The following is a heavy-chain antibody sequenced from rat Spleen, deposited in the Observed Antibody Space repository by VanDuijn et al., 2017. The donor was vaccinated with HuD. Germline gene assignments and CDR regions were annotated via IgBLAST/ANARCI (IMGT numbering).Heavy chain of an antibody. D-gene: IGHD3-4*01. CDR2: IFYDGSRT. CDR3: ARPPTGVDY. CDR1: GFTFSDYN. Sequence: EVQLVESGGGLVQPGRSLKLSCEASGFTFSDYNMAWVRQAPKKGLEWVANIFYDGSRTYYRDSVKGRFTISRDNAKSTLYLQMDSLRSEDTATYYCARPPTGVDYWGQGTLVTVSS. V-gene: IGHV5S10*01. J-gene: IGHJ3*01.